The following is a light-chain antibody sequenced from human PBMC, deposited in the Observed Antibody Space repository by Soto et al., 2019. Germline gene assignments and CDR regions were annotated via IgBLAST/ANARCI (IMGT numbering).Light chain of an antibody. V-gene: IGKV3-20*01. J-gene: IGKJ4*01. CDR2: GAS. CDR3: RQYDNSPLT. Sequence: EIVLTQSPGTLSLSPGERATLSCRASQSVSSSFLAWYQQKPGQAPRLLIYGASSRATGIPDRFSGSGSGTDFTLTISRLEPEDVAVYYCRQYDNSPLTFGGGTKVEIK. CDR1: QSVSSSF.